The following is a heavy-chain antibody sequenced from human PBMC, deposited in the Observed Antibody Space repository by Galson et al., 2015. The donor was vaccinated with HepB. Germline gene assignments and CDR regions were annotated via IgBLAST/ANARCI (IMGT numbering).Heavy chain of an antibody. V-gene: IGHV3-15*01. CDR1: RFTFTSAW. D-gene: IGHD6-19*01. J-gene: IGHJ4*02. CDR2: IRSKTDGGTT. CDR3: ATGYISGWAGPNY. Sequence: SLRLSCAASRFTFTSAWMSWVRQAPGKGLEWVGRIRSKTDGGTTDYAAPVKGRFTISRDDSKNTLYLQMNSLKTEDTAVYYCATGYISGWAGPNYWGQGTLVIVSS.